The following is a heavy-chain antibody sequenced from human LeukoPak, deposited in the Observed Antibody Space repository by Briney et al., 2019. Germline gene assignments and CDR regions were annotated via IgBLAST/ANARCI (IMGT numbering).Heavy chain of an antibody. Sequence: GGSLRLSCAASGFSFSSYSINWVRQAPGKGLEWVSYIRGGGNSKDYTDAVKGRSTISRDNATNALYLKMNSLRAEDTALSICARDYVYAFDYWGQGTLVTFSS. D-gene: IGHD2/OR15-2a*01. CDR1: GFSFSSYS. J-gene: IGHJ4*02. V-gene: IGHV3-48*01. CDR3: ARDYVYAFDY. CDR2: IRGGGNSK.